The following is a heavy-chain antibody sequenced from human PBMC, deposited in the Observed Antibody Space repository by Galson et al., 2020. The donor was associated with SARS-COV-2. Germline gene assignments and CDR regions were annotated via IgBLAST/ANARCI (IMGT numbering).Heavy chain of an antibody. D-gene: IGHD6-6*01. Sequence: SVKVSCKASGGTFSSYAISWVRQAPGQGLEWMGGIIPIFGTANYAQKFQGRVTITADESTSTAYMELSSLRSEDTAVYYCSRVLGQYSSSDYYYYDRDVWGKGPTVTVSS. CDR3: SRVLGQYSSSDYYYYDRDV. J-gene: IGHJ6*03. CDR2: IIPIFGTA. V-gene: IGHV1-69*13. CDR1: GGTFSSYA.